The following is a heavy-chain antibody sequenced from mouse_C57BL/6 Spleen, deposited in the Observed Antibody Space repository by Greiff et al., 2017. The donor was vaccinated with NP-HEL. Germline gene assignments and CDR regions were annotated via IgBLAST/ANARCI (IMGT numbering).Heavy chain of an antibody. Sequence: VQLQQPGAELVMPGASVKLSCKASGYTFTSYWMHWVKQRPGQGLEWIGEIDPSDSYTNYNQKFKGKSTLTVDKSSSTAYMQLSSLTSEDSAVYYCARATTVVDGYFDVWGTGTTVTVSS. CDR1: GYTFTSYW. J-gene: IGHJ1*03. CDR2: IDPSDSYT. D-gene: IGHD1-1*01. CDR3: ARATTVVDGYFDV. V-gene: IGHV1-69*01.